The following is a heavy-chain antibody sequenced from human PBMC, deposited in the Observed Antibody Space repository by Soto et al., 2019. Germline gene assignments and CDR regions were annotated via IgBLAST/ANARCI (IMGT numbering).Heavy chain of an antibody. CDR2: ISAYNGNT. D-gene: IGHD2-15*01. J-gene: IGHJ5*02. CDR3: ARVRIGYCSGGSCYLNWFDP. Sequence: QVQLVQSGAEVKKPGASVKVSCKASGYTFTSYGISWVRQAPGQGLEWMGWISAYNGNTNYAQKLQGRVTMTTDTSTSTDYMELRSLRSDDTAVYYCARVRIGYCSGGSCYLNWFDPWGQGTLVTVSS. V-gene: IGHV1-18*01. CDR1: GYTFTSYG.